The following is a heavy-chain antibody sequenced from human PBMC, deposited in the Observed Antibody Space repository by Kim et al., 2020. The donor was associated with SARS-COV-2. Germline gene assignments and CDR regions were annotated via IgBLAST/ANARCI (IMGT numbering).Heavy chain of an antibody. V-gene: IGHV5-51*01. Sequence: PSFQGQVAISADKSISTAYLQWSSLKASDTAMYYCARPQFITTSHAFDIWGQGTMVTVSS. CDR3: ARPQFITTSHAFDI. J-gene: IGHJ3*02. D-gene: IGHD3-22*01.